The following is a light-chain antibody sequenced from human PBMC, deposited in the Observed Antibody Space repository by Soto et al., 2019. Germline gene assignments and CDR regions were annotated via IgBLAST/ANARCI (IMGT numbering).Light chain of an antibody. CDR1: QDITNY. CDR3: LQYDNVPFT. CDR2: DAS. J-gene: IGKJ3*01. V-gene: IGKV1-33*01. Sequence: DIQMTQSPSSLSAYVGDRVTITCQASQDITNYLNWYQQKPGKAPKLLIYDASNLETGVPSRFSGSGSGTDFTFTISSLQPEDIATYYCLQYDNVPFTFGPGTKV.